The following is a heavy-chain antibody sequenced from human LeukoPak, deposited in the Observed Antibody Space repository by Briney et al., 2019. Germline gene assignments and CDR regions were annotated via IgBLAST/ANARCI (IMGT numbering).Heavy chain of an antibody. D-gene: IGHD3-22*01. CDR3: ASENRGYYYDSSGYYSH. V-gene: IGHV3-48*01. CDR1: GFTFSSSA. Sequence: GGSLRLSCTASGFTFSSSAMNWVRQAPGKGLEWVSYISSSSSTIYYADSVKGRFTISRDNAKNSLYLQMNSLRAEDTAVYYCASENRGYYYDSSGYYSHWGQGTLVTVSS. CDR2: ISSSSSTI. J-gene: IGHJ4*02.